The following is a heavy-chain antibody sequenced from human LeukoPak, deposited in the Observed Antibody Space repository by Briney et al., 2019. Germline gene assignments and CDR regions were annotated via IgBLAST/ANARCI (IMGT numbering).Heavy chain of an antibody. CDR2: ISGNGGRT. CDR1: GFTFSNYA. D-gene: IGHD6-13*01. Sequence: GGSLRLSCAATGFTFSNYAMAWVRQAPGKGLEWVSAISGNGGRTYSADSVQGRFTISRDNSKNTVYLQMDNLRAEDSAMYYCAKAHSISWPYAFDSWGQGTLVTVSS. V-gene: IGHV3-23*01. CDR3: AKAHSISWPYAFDS. J-gene: IGHJ4*02.